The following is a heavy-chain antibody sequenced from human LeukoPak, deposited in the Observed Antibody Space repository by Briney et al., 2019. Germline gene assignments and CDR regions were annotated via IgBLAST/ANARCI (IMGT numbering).Heavy chain of an antibody. J-gene: IGHJ4*02. CDR1: GFTFSTYA. V-gene: IGHV3-30*04. Sequence: GRSLRLSCAASGFTFSTYAMHWVRQAPGKGLEWVAVISYDGSNKYYADYVKGRFTISRDNSKNTVYLQMNSLRAEDTAVYYCARGYSGSYSPFDYWGQGTLVTVSS. D-gene: IGHD1-26*01. CDR2: ISYDGSNK. CDR3: ARGYSGSYSPFDY.